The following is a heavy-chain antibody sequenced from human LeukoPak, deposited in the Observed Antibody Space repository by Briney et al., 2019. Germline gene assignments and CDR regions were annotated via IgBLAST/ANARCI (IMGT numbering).Heavy chain of an antibody. J-gene: IGHJ4*02. CDR3: ARGSSSSWYSL. Sequence: SETLSLTCTISGGSISSYYWSWIRQPPGKGLEWIGYIYYSGSTNYNPSLKSRVTISVDTSKNQFSLKLSSVTAADMAVYYCARGSSSSWYSLWGQGTLVTVSS. CDR1: GGSISSYY. CDR2: IYYSGST. D-gene: IGHD6-13*01. V-gene: IGHV4-59*01.